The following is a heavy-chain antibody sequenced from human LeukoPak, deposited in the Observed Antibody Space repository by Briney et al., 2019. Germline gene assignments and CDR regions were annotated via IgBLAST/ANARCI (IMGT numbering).Heavy chain of an antibody. CDR3: ARTNERELDY. J-gene: IGHJ4*02. V-gene: IGHV3-48*01. CDR1: GFTFSSYH. D-gene: IGHD1-26*01. Sequence: GGSLRLSCAAPGFTFSSYHMNWVRQAPGKGLEWVSYISIFSSTIYYADSVKGRFTISRDDANSLVYLQMNSLRAEDTAVYYCARTNERELDYWGQGTLVTVSS. CDR2: ISIFSSTI.